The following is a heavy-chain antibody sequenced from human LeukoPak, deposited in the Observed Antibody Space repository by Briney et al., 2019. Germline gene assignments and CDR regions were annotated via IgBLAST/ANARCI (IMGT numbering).Heavy chain of an antibody. V-gene: IGHV5-51*01. CDR3: ARRGYSYGPVDY. CDR1: GYSFTTYW. J-gene: IGHJ4*02. CDR2: IYPGDSDT. D-gene: IGHD5-18*01. Sequence: GEPLEISCKGSGYSFTTYWIGWVRQMPGKGLEWMGTIYPGDSDTRYSPSFQGQVTLSHDKSISTAYLQWSSLKASETAMYYCARRGYSYGPVDYWGQGTLVTVSS.